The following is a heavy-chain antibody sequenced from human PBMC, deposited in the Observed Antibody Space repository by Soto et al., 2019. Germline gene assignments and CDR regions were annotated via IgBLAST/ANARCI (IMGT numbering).Heavy chain of an antibody. CDR1: GLTLSSYA. Sequence: GGSLRLSCAASGLTLSSYAMSWVRQAPGKGLEWVSSISGSGAATYYADSVKGRFTISRDNSKNTLILQMNSLRAEDTAVYYCAKAASLYYFDHWGQGTQVTVSS. D-gene: IGHD2-2*02. J-gene: IGHJ4*02. CDR3: AKAASLYYFDH. V-gene: IGHV3-23*01. CDR2: ISGSGAAT.